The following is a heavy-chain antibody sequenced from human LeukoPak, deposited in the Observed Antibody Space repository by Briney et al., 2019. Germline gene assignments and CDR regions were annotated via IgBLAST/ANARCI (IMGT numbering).Heavy chain of an antibody. CDR1: GGSISSSSYY. CDR2: IYYSGST. CDR3: ARPLSSSALSWFDP. V-gene: IGHV4-39*01. J-gene: IGHJ5*02. Sequence: SETLSLTCTVSGGSISSSSYYWGWIRQPPGKGLEWIGSIYYSGSTYYNPSLKSRVTISVDTSKNQFSLKLSSVTAADTAVYYCARPLSSSALSWFDPWGQGTLVTVSS. D-gene: IGHD6-6*01.